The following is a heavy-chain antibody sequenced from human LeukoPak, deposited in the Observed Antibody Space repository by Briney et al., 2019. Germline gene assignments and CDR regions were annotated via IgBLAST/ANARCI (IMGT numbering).Heavy chain of an antibody. J-gene: IGHJ4*02. D-gene: IGHD5-24*01. Sequence: SGGSLRLSCAASGFTFATHGMSWVRQVPGKGLEWVSAISVGGLCTYYADSVRGRFTISRDNSKSALYLQMNSLRSEDTAMYHCVKEGSHSDGGHSPTFDSWGLGTLVTVSS. CDR3: VKEGSHSDGGHSPTFDS. CDR2: ISVGGLCT. V-gene: IGHV3-23*01. CDR1: GFTFATHG.